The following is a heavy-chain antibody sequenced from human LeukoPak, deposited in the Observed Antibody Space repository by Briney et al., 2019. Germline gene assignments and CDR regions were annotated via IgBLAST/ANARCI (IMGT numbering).Heavy chain of an antibody. D-gene: IGHD1-1*01. CDR3: ARLDKYYYYMDV. V-gene: IGHV3-53*01. Sequence: PGGSLRLSCAASGFTVSSNYMSWVRQAPWKGLEWVSVIYSGGSTYYADSVKGRFTISRDNTKNTLYLQMNNLRAEDTAVYYCARLDKYYYYMDVWGKGTTVTVSS. CDR2: IYSGGST. J-gene: IGHJ6*03. CDR1: GFTVSSNY.